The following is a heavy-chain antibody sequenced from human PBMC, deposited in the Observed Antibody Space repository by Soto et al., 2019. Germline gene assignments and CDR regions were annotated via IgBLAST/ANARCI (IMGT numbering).Heavy chain of an antibody. CDR2: VYYGGST. Sequence: SETLSLTCTVSGGSISSGGYYWNWIRQHPGKGLEWIGYVYYGGSTDYNPSLKSRVAISVDTSQNQFSLRLSSVTAADTAFYHCARWMPLVCTSTSCYLGAFDMWGQGTRVTVSS. V-gene: IGHV4-31*03. CDR1: GGSISSGGYY. J-gene: IGHJ3*02. D-gene: IGHD2-2*01. CDR3: ARWMPLVCTSTSCYLGAFDM.